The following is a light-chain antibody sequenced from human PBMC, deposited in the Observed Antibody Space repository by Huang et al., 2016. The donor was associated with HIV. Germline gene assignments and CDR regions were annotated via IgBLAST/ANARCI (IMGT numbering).Light chain of an antibody. Sequence: EIVMTQSPATLSASPGERATLSCRASQSVSSNLAWYQQKPGQAHRLLIYGASTRATGSPARFSGSGAGTEFTLTISSLQSEDFAVYYCQQNNNWPPLFTFGPGTKVDIK. CDR3: QQNNNWPPLFT. CDR2: GAS. V-gene: IGKV3-15*01. J-gene: IGKJ3*01. CDR1: QSVSSN.